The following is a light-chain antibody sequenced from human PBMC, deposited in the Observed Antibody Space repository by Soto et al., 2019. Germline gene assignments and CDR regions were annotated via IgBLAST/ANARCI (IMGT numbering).Light chain of an antibody. CDR2: AAS. J-gene: IGKJ4*01. V-gene: IGKV1-16*02. CDR3: QQYNSYPLT. CDR1: QDINNY. Sequence: HMTQSRSRFPACLGSIVTVIWRASQDINNYVAWFQQKPGKAPKSLIYAASTLQSGVPSNFSGSGSGTDFTLTITSLQPEDFATYYCQQYNSYPLTFGGGTKVDIK.